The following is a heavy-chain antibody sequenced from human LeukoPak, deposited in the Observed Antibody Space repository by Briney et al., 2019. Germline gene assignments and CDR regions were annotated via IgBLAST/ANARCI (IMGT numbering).Heavy chain of an antibody. CDR1: GYSFASYW. V-gene: IGHV5-51*01. D-gene: IGHD5-18*01. Sequence: GESLKISCKGSGYSFASYWIGWVRQMPGKGLEWVGIIYVGDSATRYSPSFQGRVTISADKSISTAYLQWSSLKASDTAMYHCARGSSGYTYGPFDYWGQGTLVIVSS. CDR2: IYVGDSAT. CDR3: ARGSSGYTYGPFDY. J-gene: IGHJ4*02.